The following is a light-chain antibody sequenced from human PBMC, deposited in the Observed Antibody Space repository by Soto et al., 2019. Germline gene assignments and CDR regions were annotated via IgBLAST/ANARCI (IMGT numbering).Light chain of an antibody. J-gene: IGLJ2*01. V-gene: IGLV2-23*02. CDR3: CSYAGSQVV. Sequence: QSALTQPAFVSGSPGQSITISCTGTSSDVGSYNLVSWYQQHPGKAPKLMIYEVSKRPSGVSNRFSGSKSGNTASLTISGLQAEDEADYYCCSYAGSQVVFGGGTKLTVL. CDR1: SSDVGSYNL. CDR2: EVS.